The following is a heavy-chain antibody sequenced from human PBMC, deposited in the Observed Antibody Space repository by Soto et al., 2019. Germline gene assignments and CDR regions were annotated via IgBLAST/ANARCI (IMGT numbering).Heavy chain of an antibody. CDR1: GFTFSSYG. V-gene: IGHV3-30*18. CDR3: AKEGTGSGWNPYYYGMDV. Sequence: PGGSLRLSCAASGFTFSSYGMHWVRQEPGKGLEWVAVISYDGSNKYYADSVKGRFTISRDNSKNTLYLQMNSLRAEDTAVYYCAKEGTGSGWNPYYYGMDVWGQGTTVTVSS. J-gene: IGHJ6*02. CDR2: ISYDGSNK. D-gene: IGHD6-19*01.